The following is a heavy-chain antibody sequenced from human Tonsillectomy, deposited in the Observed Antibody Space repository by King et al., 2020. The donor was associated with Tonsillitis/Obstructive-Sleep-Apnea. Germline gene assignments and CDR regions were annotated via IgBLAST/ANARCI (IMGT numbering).Heavy chain of an antibody. CDR1: GESFSDYY. D-gene: IGHD2-2*01. Sequence: VQLQQWGAGLLKPSETLSLTCAVNGESFSDYYWSWIRQPPGKGLEWIGEINHSGSTNYNPSLKSRVTISLDTSKNQFSLKLNSVTAADTAVYYCARGVPAALLVGEYYYYMDVWGKGTTVTVSS. CDR3: ARGVPAALLVGEYYYYMDV. CDR2: INHSGST. V-gene: IGHV4-34*01. J-gene: IGHJ6*03.